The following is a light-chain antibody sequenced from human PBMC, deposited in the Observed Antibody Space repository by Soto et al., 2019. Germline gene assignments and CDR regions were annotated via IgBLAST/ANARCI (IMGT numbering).Light chain of an antibody. CDR2: GAS. V-gene: IGKV3-15*01. CDR3: QQYKNWGP. CDR1: QSVSSN. Sequence: EIVMTQSPSTLSVSPGERATLSCRASQSVSSNLAWYQQKPGQAPRLLIYGASTRATGIPARFSGSGSGTEFPLTISSLQSEDFAVYYCQQYKNWGPFGKGTK. J-gene: IGKJ1*01.